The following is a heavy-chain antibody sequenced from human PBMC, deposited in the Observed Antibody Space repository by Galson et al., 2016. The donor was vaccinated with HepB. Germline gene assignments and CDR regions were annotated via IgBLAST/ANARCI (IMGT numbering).Heavy chain of an antibody. J-gene: IGHJ5*02. Sequence: PAGKGLEWIGRVYTSGSTNYNPSLKSRVTISIETSKNQFSLRLTSVTAADTAVYYCAREGGSYYSNYFDPWGQGTLVTVSS. V-gene: IGHV4-61*02. CDR3: AREGGSYYSNYFDP. CDR2: VYTSGST. D-gene: IGHD1-26*01.